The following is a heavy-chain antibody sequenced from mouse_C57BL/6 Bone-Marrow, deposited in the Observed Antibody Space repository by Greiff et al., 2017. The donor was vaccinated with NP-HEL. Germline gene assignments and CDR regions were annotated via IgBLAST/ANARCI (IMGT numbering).Heavy chain of an antibody. D-gene: IGHD2-2*01. J-gene: IGHJ3*01. CDR2: INPNNGGT. CDR3: ARGGSTMVTTVPFAY. Sequence: VQLQHSGPELVKPGASVKIPCKASGYTFTDYNMAWVKQSHGKSLEWIGDINPNNGGTIYNQKFKGKATLTVDKSSSTAYMALRSLTSEDTAVYYCARGGSTMVTTVPFAYWGQGTLVTVSA. CDR1: GYTFTDYN. V-gene: IGHV1-18*01.